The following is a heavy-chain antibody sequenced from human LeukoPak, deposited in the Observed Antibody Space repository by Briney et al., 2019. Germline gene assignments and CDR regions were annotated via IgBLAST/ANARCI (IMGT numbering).Heavy chain of an antibody. CDR1: GFTFSSNY. V-gene: IGHV3-66*01. J-gene: IGHJ5*02. CDR2: IYSTGST. CDR3: AKDRGPGGVAAAGSGNWFDP. Sequence: GGSLRLSCAASGFTFSSNYMSWVRQAPGQGREGVSVIYSTGSTKYADSVKGGFTISRDNSKNTLYLQMNSLRAEDTAVYYCAKDRGPGGVAAAGSGNWFDPWGQGTLVTVSS. D-gene: IGHD6-13*01.